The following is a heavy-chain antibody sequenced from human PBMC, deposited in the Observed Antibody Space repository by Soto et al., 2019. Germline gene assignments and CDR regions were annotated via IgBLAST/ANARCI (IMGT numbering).Heavy chain of an antibody. CDR1: GFTFSDHA. J-gene: IGHJ4*02. V-gene: IGHV3-30*04. CDR2: ISYDAYNI. CDR3: ATNEYSRAWYS. D-gene: IGHD2-15*01. Sequence: GGSLRLSCAGSGFTFSDHAMHWVRQAPGKGLEWVAFISYDAYNIFYADSVKGRFSISRDNSHNTLYLQMNGLRVDDTAVYYFATNEYSRAWYSWGQGALDTVSS.